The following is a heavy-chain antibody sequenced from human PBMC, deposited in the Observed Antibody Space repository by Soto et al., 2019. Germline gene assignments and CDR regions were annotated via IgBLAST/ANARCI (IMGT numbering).Heavy chain of an antibody. CDR3: VKDPGAVTGDEYFQH. CDR2: ISSNGGTT. V-gene: IGHV3-64D*06. CDR1: GFTFSSYA. Sequence: LRLSCSASGFTFSSYAMHWVRQAPGKGLEYASGISSNGGTTYYVDSVKGRFIISRDNSKNTLYLQMTSLKTEDTAVYYCVKDPGAVTGDEYFQHWGLGTLVTVSS. J-gene: IGHJ1*01. D-gene: IGHD6-19*01.